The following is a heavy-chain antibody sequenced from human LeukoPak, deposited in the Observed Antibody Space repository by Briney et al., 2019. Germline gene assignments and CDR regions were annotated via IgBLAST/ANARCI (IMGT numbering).Heavy chain of an antibody. Sequence: GASVKVSCKASGYTFTGYYMHWVRQAPGQGLEWMGWINPNSGGTNYAQKFQGRVTMTRDTSISTAYMELSRLRSDDTAVYYCARGEGLRPNDAFDIWGQGTMVTVSS. CDR1: GYTFTGYY. J-gene: IGHJ3*02. V-gene: IGHV1-2*02. CDR2: INPNSGGT. CDR3: ARGEGLRPNDAFDI. D-gene: IGHD3-16*01.